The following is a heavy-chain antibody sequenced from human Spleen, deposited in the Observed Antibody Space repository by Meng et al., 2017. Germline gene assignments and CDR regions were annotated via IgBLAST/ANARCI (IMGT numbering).Heavy chain of an antibody. D-gene: IGHD5-24*01. Sequence: ASVKVSCKASGYTFPDYWLHWVRRAPGQGLQWMGWINTNTGNPTYAQGFTGRFVFSLDTSVSTAYLQISSLKAEDTAVYYCARARDGYNIWGDYWGQGTLVTVSS. V-gene: IGHV7-4-1*02. CDR2: INTNTGNP. J-gene: IGHJ4*02. CDR1: GYTFPDYW. CDR3: ARARDGYNIWGDY.